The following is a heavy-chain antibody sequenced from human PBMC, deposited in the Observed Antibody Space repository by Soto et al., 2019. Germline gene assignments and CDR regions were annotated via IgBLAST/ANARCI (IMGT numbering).Heavy chain of an antibody. Sequence: QVQLQQWGAGLLKPSETLSLTCAVYGGSFSGYYWSWIRQPPGKGLEWIGEINHSGSTNYNPSLKSRVTISVDTSKNQFSLKLSSVTAADTAVYYCAAGGYCSGGSCYWLRYYFDYWGQGTLVTVSS. CDR3: AAGGYCSGGSCYWLRYYFDY. CDR2: INHSGST. V-gene: IGHV4-34*01. J-gene: IGHJ4*02. CDR1: GGSFSGYY. D-gene: IGHD2-15*01.